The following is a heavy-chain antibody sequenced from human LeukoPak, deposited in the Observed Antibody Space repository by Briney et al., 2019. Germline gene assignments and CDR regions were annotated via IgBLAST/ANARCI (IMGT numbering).Heavy chain of an antibody. CDR1: GYTFSSYA. CDR3: ARGFIYDSSGYYLLFDY. Sequence: ASVKVSCKASGYTFSSYAMNWVRQAPGQGLEWMGWINTNTGNPTYAQGFTGRFVFSLDTSVSTAYLQISSLKAEDTAVYYCARGFIYDSSGYYLLFDYWGQGTLVTVSS. D-gene: IGHD3-22*01. V-gene: IGHV7-4-1*02. J-gene: IGHJ4*02. CDR2: INTNTGNP.